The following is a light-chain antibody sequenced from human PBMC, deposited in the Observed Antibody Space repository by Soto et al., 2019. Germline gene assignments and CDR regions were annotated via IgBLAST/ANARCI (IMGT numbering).Light chain of an antibody. J-gene: IGKJ4*01. CDR1: QSLLYSSNNKNY. V-gene: IGKV4-1*01. Sequence: ILMTQSPDSLAVSLGERATINCKSSQSLLYSSNNKNYLAWYQQKPGQPPKLLIYWASTRASGVPARFSGSGSGTDFTLTISSLKAEDVAVSYCQQYYSNPELTFGGGTKVDIK. CDR2: WAS. CDR3: QQYYSNPELT.